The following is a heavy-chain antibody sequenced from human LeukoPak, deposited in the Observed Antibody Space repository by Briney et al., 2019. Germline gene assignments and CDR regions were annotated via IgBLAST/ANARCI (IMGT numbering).Heavy chain of an antibody. CDR1: GDSIGETNYY. CDR3: ARPPAYTSWTYAFDI. CDR2: VSYSGTT. D-gene: IGHD1-1*01. V-gene: IGHV4-39*01. J-gene: IGHJ3*02. Sequence: SETLSLTCTVSGDSIGETNYYWGWIRQPPGKGLEWFGSVSYSGTTYYNPSLRSRVTISVDTSKNQFSLNLSSVTATDTAVYYCARPPAYTSWTYAFDIWGQGTMVTVSS.